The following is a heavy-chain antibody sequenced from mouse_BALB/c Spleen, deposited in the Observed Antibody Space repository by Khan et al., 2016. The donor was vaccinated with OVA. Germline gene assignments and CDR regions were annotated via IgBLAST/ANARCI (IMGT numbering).Heavy chain of an antibody. CDR1: GYTFTDYA. CDR2: ISTYYGDA. Sequence: QVQLKESGAELVRPGVSVKISCKGSGYTFTDYAMHWVKQSHAKSLEWIGVISTYYGDASYNQKFKGKATMTVDKSSSTAYMELARLTSEDSAIYYCAREGVRKAMDYWGQGTSVTVAS. D-gene: IGHD2-14*01. V-gene: IGHV1S137*01. J-gene: IGHJ4*01. CDR3: AREGVRKAMDY.